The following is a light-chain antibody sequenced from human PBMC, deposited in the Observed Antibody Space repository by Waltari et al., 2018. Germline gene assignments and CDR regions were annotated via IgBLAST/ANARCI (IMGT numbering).Light chain of an antibody. CDR3: QQRSSWPLT. Sequence: DIVLTQSPAPLSLSPGERATLSCRASQSVRNYLAWYQQKPGQAPRLLLYGVSNRATGIPARFSGSGSGTDFTLTISSLEPEDFAVYYCQQRSSWPLTFGGGTKVEIK. CDR2: GVS. V-gene: IGKV3-11*01. CDR1: QSVRNY. J-gene: IGKJ4*01.